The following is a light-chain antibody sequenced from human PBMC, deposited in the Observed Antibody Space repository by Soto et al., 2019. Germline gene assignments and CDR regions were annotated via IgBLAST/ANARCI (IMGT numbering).Light chain of an antibody. J-gene: IGKJ5*01. CDR1: DNINRH. V-gene: IGKV1-39*01. Sequence: DIQMTQSPSSLSASVGDRVTITCRASDNINRHLNWCQQQPGKAPKLLIYGASSLQNGVPSRFRGGGSGTDFTLVITNLQPEDFATYYCQQSYSALSITFGQGTRLEIK. CDR2: GAS. CDR3: QQSYSALSIT.